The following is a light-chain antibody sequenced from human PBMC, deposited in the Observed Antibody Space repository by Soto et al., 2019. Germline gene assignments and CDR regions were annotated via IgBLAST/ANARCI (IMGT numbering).Light chain of an antibody. CDR3: KQYGGSPFT. J-gene: IGKJ2*01. V-gene: IGKV3-20*01. Sequence: EIVLTQSPGTLSLSPRERATLSCRASQSIFNNYLAWYQQKPGQAPRLLVYGASFRPTGIPDRFSGSGSGTDFTLTISRLEPEDFAVYYCKQYGGSPFTFGQGTRLEIK. CDR1: QSIFNNY. CDR2: GAS.